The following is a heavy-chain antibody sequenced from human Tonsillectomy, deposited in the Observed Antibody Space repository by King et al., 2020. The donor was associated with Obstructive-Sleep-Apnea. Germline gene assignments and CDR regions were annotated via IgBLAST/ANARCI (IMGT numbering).Heavy chain of an antibody. CDR2: FYSSSTT. J-gene: IGHJ3*01. CDR3: ARSYGSGSLTAIDAFDV. D-gene: IGHD3-10*01. V-gene: IGHV3-66*01. CDR1: GFIVSATY. Sequence: VQLVESGGGLVQPGGSLRLSCAASGFIVSATYMNWVRQAPGKGLEWVSVFYSSSTTYYVDSVKGRFTISRDNSKNTLYLQMNSLRVEDTAVYYCARSYGSGSLTAIDAFDVWGQGTMVTVSS.